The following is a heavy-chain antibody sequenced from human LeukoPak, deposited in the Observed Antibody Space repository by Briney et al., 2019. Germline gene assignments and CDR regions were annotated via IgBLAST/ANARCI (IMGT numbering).Heavy chain of an antibody. CDR3: ARRTAAPGTGFDY. CDR2: INSDGSST. D-gene: IGHD6-13*01. V-gene: IGHV3-74*01. J-gene: IGHJ4*02. CDR1: GFTFSSYW. Sequence: GGSLKLSCAASGFTFSSYWMHWVRQAPGKGLVWVSRINSDGSSTSYADSVKGRFTISRDNAKNTLYLQMNSLRAEDTAVYYCARRTAAPGTGFDYWGQGTLVTVSS.